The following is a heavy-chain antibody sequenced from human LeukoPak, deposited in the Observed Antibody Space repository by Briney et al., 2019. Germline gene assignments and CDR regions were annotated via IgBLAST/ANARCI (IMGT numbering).Heavy chain of an antibody. CDR1: GFTFSSYA. V-gene: IGHV3-23*01. D-gene: IGHD1-26*01. Sequence: GGSLRLSCAAYGFTFSSYAMNWVRQAPGKGLEWVSAITGSGGRTYYADSVKGRFTISRDNSKNTLYLQMNSLRAEDTAIYYCAKEYTGTFSPFPSYFDNWGQGTLVTVSS. J-gene: IGHJ4*02. CDR3: AKEYTGTFSPFPSYFDN. CDR2: ITGSGGRT.